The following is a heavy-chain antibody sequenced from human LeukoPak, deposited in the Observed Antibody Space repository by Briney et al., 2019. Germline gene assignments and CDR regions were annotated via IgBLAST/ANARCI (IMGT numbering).Heavy chain of an antibody. D-gene: IGHD2/OR15-2a*01. J-gene: IGHJ6*03. V-gene: IGHV1-2*02. CDR3: ARGLGNPGWRHYYYYYMDV. CDR2: ISPNSGGT. Sequence: ASVKVSCKASGYTFTGYYMHWVRQAPGQGLEWMGWISPNSGGTNYAQKFQGRVTMTRDTSISTAYMELSRLRSDDTAVYYCARGLGNPGWRHYYYYYMDVWGKGTTVTVSS. CDR1: GYTFTGYY.